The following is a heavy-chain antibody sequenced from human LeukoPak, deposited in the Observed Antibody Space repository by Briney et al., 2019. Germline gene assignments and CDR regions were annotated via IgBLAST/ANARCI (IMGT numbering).Heavy chain of an antibody. D-gene: IGHD3-22*01. Sequence: PSETLSLTCTVSGDSISSYYWSWIRQPAGKGLEWIGRLYTSGSTNYNPSLKSRVSMSVDTSKKQFSLRLSSVTAADTAIYYCASDYFDRTGYYGFIYWGQGSLVTISS. CDR1: GDSISSYY. CDR3: ASDYFDRTGYYGFIY. CDR2: LYTSGST. J-gene: IGHJ4*02. V-gene: IGHV4-4*07.